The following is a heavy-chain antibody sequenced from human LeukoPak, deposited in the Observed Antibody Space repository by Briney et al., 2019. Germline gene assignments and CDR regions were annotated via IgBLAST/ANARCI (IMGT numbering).Heavy chain of an antibody. CDR3: TVDDRRTFDY. D-gene: IGHD4-23*01. CDR2: IYYSEST. J-gene: IGHJ4*02. V-gene: IGHV4-39*01. Sequence: SETLSLTCTVSGGSISSSSYYWGWSRHPPGKGLGWIGLIYYSESTFNHPSLKSRDTTSVDTSSNQSSLKLSSVTAADTAVYTTTVDDRRTFDYWGQGTLVTVSS. CDR1: GGSISSSSYY.